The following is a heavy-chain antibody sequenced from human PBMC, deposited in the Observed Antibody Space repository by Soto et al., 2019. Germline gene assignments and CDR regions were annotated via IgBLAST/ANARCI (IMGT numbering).Heavy chain of an antibody. Sequence: QVQLVESGGGVVQPGRSLRISCAASGFTFSSYAMHWVRQAPGKGLEWVAVISYDGSNKYYAASVKGRFTISRDNSKNTLYLQMNRLRAEDTAVYYCATDVNQLVLYYYDGMDVWGQGTTVNVSS. CDR2: ISYDGSNK. CDR1: GFTFSSYA. J-gene: IGHJ6*01. D-gene: IGHD3-3*02. V-gene: IGHV3-30-3*01. CDR3: ATDVNQLVLYYYDGMDV.